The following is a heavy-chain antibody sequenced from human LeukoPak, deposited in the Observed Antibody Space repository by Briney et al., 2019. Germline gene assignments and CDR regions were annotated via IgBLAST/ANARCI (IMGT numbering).Heavy chain of an antibody. J-gene: IGHJ4*02. CDR1: GYTLTELS. CDR3: ATDRLGSSWYDY. D-gene: IGHD6-13*01. Sequence: ASVKVSCKVSGYTLTELSMHWVRQAPGKGLEWMGGFDPEDGETIYAQKFQGRVTMTEDTSTDTAYMELSSLRSEDTAVYYCATDRLGSSWYDYWGQGTLVTVSS. CDR2: FDPEDGET. V-gene: IGHV1-24*01.